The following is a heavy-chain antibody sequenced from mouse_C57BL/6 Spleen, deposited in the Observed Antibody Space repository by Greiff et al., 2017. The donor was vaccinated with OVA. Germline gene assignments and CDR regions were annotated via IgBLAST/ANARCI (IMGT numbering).Heavy chain of an antibody. CDR1: GYTFTSYW. Sequence: QVQLQQPGAELVKPGASVKVSCKASGYTFTSYWMHWVKQRPGQGLEWIGRIHPSDSDTNYNQKFKGKATLTVDKSSSTAYMQLSSLTSEDSAVYYCATTEGLRGVGYWGQGTTLTVAS. CDR2: IHPSDSDT. J-gene: IGHJ2*01. V-gene: IGHV1-74*01. D-gene: IGHD2-4*01. CDR3: ATTEGLRGVGY.